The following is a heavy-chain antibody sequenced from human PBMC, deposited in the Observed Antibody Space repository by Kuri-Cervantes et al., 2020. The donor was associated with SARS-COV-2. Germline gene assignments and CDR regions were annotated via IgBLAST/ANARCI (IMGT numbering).Heavy chain of an antibody. CDR3: TTALTLGRLDY. V-gene: IGHV3-30-3*01. J-gene: IGHJ4*02. CDR1: GFTFSSYA. D-gene: IGHD7-27*01. CDR2: ISYDGSNK. Sequence: GESLKISCAASGFTFSSYAMHWVRQAPGKGLEWVAVISYDGSNKYYADSVKGRFTISRDNSKNTLYLQMNSLRAEDTAVYYCTTALTLGRLDYWGQGTLVTVSS.